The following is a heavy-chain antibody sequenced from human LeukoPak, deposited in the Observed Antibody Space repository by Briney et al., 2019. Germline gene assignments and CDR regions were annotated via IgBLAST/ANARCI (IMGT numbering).Heavy chain of an antibody. Sequence: GESLKISCKGSGYSFTNYWIGWVRQMPGKGLEWMGIIYPSDSDTRYSPSFQGQVTISGDKSVTTAYLQWTSLRASDTAMYYCGRLYCSSTSCYHIDYWGQGTLVTVSS. CDR1: GYSFTNYW. J-gene: IGHJ4*02. CDR2: IYPSDSDT. D-gene: IGHD2-2*01. V-gene: IGHV5-51*01. CDR3: GRLYCSSTSCYHIDY.